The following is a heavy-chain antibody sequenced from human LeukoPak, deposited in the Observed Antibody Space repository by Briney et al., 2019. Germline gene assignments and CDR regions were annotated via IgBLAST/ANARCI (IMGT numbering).Heavy chain of an antibody. V-gene: IGHV4-30-4*08. J-gene: IGHJ6*03. D-gene: IGHD4-11*01. Sequence: SQTLSLTCTVSGDSISGSAYYWTWIRQSPEKGLECIGYITDGGSVYSHPSLRDRLFLSRDTSKRQVSLQLISVTAADAAVYYCARDYRKSDYYYYMDVWGEGTTVTVSS. CDR1: GDSISGSAYY. CDR2: ITDGGSV. CDR3: ARDYRKSDYYYYMDV.